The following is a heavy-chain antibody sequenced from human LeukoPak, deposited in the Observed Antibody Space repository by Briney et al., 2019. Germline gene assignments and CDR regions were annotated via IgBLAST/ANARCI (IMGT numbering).Heavy chain of an antibody. J-gene: IGHJ6*03. V-gene: IGHV4-34*01. D-gene: IGHD6-13*01. CDR1: GGSFSGYY. CDR2: INLSGST. CDR3: ARGPRRSSWFWVPYHMDV. Sequence: SETLSLTCAVYGGSFSGYYWSWLRQPPGKGLEWIGEINLSGSTNYNPSLKSRVTISVDTSKNQFSLKLSSVTAADTAVYYCARGPRRSSWFWVPYHMDVWGKGTTVTVSS.